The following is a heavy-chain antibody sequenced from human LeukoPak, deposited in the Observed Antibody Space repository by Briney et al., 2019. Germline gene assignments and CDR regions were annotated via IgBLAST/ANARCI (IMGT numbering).Heavy chain of an antibody. CDR2: INPFDGST. D-gene: IGHD6-13*01. CDR3: AREATAAGTLGDY. Sequence: ASVKVSCKASGGTFSSYAISWVRQAPGQGLEWMGIINPFDGSTTYAQKFQGRVTMTRDSSTSTVYMGLSSLRSEDTAVYYCAREATAAGTLGDYWGQGTLVTVSS. V-gene: IGHV1-46*01. J-gene: IGHJ4*02. CDR1: GGTFSSYA.